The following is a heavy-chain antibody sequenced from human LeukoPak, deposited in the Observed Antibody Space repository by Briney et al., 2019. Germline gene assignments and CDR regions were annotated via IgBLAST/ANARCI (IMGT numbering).Heavy chain of an antibody. Sequence: SETLSLTCTVSGGSIARSYCYWGWFRQPPGKGLEWIGSIFYSGYSGSTFSHPSLRSRVTISGDTSINLFSLNLTSVTAADTAVYYCARRRYGNAIDYWGQGAPVTVSS. CDR3: ARRRYGNAIDY. J-gene: IGHJ4*02. CDR1: GGSIARSYCY. V-gene: IGHV4-39*02. CDR2: IFYSGYSGST. D-gene: IGHD4-11*01.